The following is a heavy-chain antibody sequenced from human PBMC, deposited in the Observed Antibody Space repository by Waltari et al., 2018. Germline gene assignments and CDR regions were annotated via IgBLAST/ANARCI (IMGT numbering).Heavy chain of an antibody. Sequence: EVQLVQSGAEVKKPGDSLRISCKGSGYRFTSYWISWVRQMPGKGLEWMGKIDPSDSYTRNSPSFQGHVTISVDRSISTAYLQWSSLKASDTAIYYCARRATGDASYESSLSAMDVWGQGTTVIVSS. CDR1: GYRFTSYW. CDR2: IDPSDSYT. D-gene: IGHD3-22*01. CDR3: ARRATGDASYESSLSAMDV. J-gene: IGHJ6*02. V-gene: IGHV5-10-1*03.